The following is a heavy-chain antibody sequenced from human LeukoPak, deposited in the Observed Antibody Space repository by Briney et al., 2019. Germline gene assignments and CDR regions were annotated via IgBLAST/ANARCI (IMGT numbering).Heavy chain of an antibody. CDR3: AKARYNWNDAGVDY. CDR1: GFTFSSYA. J-gene: IGHJ4*02. CDR2: ISGSGGST. D-gene: IGHD1-20*01. V-gene: IGHV3-23*01. Sequence: GSLRLSCAASGFTFSSYAMSWVRQAPGKGLEWVSAISGSGGSTYYADSVKGRFTTSRDNSKNTLYLQMNSLRAEDTAVYYCAKARYNWNDAGVDYWGQGTPVTVSS.